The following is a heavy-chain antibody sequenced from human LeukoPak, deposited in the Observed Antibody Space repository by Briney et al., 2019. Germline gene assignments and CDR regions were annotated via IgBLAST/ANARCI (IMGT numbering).Heavy chain of an antibody. D-gene: IGHD4-17*01. J-gene: IGHJ4*02. V-gene: IGHV4-39*07. CDR3: ARDGGGPYDYGDYAGFDY. CDR2: FYYSGST. Sequence: SETLSLTCTVSGGSISSSSYYWGWIRQPPGKGLEWIGSFYYSGSTYYNPSLKSRVTISVDTSKNQFSLKLTSVTAADTAVYYCARDGGGPYDYGDYAGFDYWGQGTLVTVSS. CDR1: GGSISSSSYY.